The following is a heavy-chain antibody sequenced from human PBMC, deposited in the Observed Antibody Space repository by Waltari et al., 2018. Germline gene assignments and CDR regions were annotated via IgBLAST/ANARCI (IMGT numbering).Heavy chain of an antibody. Sequence: QVQLVQSGAEVKKPGASVKVSCKASGYTFTGYYMHWVRPAPGQGLEWMGRINPNSGGTNEAKKFQGRVTMTRDTSISTAYMELSRLRSDDTAVYYCARWLDSAQYYFDYWGQGTLVTVSS. D-gene: IGHD3-22*01. CDR1: GYTFTGYY. CDR2: INPNSGGT. V-gene: IGHV1-2*06. J-gene: IGHJ4*02. CDR3: ARWLDSAQYYFDY.